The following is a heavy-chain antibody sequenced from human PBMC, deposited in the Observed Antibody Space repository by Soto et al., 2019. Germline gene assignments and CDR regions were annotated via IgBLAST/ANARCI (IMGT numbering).Heavy chain of an antibody. V-gene: IGHV3-66*01. J-gene: IGHJ5*02. D-gene: IGHD3-22*01. CDR1: GFTVSSNY. CDR2: IYSGGST. CDR3: ARMGDSSGYSGWFDP. Sequence: EVQLVESGGGLVQPGGSLRLPCAASGFTVSSNYMSWVRQAPGKGLEWVSVIYSGGSTYYADSVKGRFTISRDNSKNTLYLQMNSLRAEDTAVYYCARMGDSSGYSGWFDPWGQGTLVTVSS.